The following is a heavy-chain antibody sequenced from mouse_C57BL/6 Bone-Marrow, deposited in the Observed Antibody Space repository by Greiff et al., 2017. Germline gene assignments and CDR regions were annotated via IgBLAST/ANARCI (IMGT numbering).Heavy chain of an antibody. CDR1: GYTFTSYW. CDR2: IDPSDSYT. CDR3: ARSSYCDY. V-gene: IGHV1-50*01. Sequence: QVQLQQPGAELVKPGASVKLSCKASGYTFTSYWMQWVKQRPGQGLEWIGEIDPSDSYTNYNQKFKGKATLTVDTSSSTAYMQLSSLTSEDSAVXYCARSSYCDYWGQGTTLTVSS. J-gene: IGHJ2*01.